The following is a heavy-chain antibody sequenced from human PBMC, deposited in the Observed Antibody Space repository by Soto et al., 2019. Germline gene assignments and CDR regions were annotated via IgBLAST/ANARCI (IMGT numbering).Heavy chain of an antibody. V-gene: IGHV3-7*01. D-gene: IGHD3-22*01. CDR3: ARERHYYDKSGYQGD. CDR2: IKHDGSDE. CDR1: GFSFSSYW. Sequence: PGGSLRLSCAVSGFSFSSYWMSWVRQAPGKGLEWVATIKHDGSDEFYVDSVKGRFTISRDNAKNSVYLEMNSLRVEDTAVYYCARERHYYDKSGYQGDWGQGTRVTVSS. J-gene: IGHJ4*02.